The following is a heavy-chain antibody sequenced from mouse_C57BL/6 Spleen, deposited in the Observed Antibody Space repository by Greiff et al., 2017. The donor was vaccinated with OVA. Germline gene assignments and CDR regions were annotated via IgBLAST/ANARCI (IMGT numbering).Heavy chain of an antibody. V-gene: IGHV1-36*01. D-gene: IGHD2-1*01. CDR2: VYPYNGGT. J-gene: IGHJ1*03. CDR3: ERAGDGNCDDGYFDV. Sequence: EVQLQQPGPVLVKPGPSVKISCKASGFTFTDYYMHWVKQSHGKSLEWIGLVYPYNGGTSYNQKFKGKATLTVDTSSSTAYMELNSLTSEDSAVYYCERAGDGNCDDGYFDVWGTGTTVTVSS. CDR1: GFTFTDYY.